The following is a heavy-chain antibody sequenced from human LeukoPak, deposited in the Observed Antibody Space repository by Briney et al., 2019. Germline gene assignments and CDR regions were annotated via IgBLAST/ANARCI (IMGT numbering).Heavy chain of an antibody. CDR3: ARGVVVPAAPFDY. V-gene: IGHV3-23*01. CDR1: GFTFSNYA. D-gene: IGHD2-2*01. Sequence: PGGSLRLSCAASGFTFSNYAMSWVRQAPGKGLEWVSAISGSGGSTYYADSVKGRFTISRDNSKNTLYLQMNSLRAEDTAVYYCARGVVVPAAPFDYWGQGTLVTVSS. CDR2: ISGSGGST. J-gene: IGHJ4*02.